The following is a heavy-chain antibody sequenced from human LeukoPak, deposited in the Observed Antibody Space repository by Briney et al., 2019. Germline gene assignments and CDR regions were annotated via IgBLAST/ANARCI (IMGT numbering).Heavy chain of an antibody. D-gene: IGHD3-10*01. CDR2: INHSGST. CDR3: ARTARSGSYPKRARDAFDI. V-gene: IGHV4-34*01. J-gene: IGHJ3*02. Sequence: SETLSLTCAVYGGSFSGYYWSWIRQPPGKGLEWLGEINHSGSTNYNPSLKSRVTISVDTSKNQFSLKLSSVTAADTAVYYCARTARSGSYPKRARDAFDIWGQGTMVTVSS. CDR1: GGSFSGYY.